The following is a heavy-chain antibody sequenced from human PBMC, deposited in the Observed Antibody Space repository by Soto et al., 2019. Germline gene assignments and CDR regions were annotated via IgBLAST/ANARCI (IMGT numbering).Heavy chain of an antibody. Sequence: PGESLKMSCDGSGYSFTNDCIGWVGQMPGKGLEWMGTIYPCDSETTYSASFQGQVTISADKAIRTAHLQWTSLKASDTAMYYCARLDSSGYHLVDYWGQGTRVTVSS. CDR3: ARLDSSGYHLVDY. D-gene: IGHD3-22*01. CDR1: GYSFTNDC. J-gene: IGHJ4*02. V-gene: IGHV5-51*01. CDR2: IYPCDSET.